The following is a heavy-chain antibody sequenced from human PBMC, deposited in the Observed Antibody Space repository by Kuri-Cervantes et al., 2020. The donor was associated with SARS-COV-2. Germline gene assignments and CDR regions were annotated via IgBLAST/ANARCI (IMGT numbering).Heavy chain of an antibody. CDR1: GCSISSRSYH. CDR2: ISYSGNT. D-gene: IGHD3-3*01. V-gene: IGHV4-39*01. J-gene: IGHJ6*02. Sequence: SETLSLTCTVSGCSISSRSYHWGWIRQPPGKGLEWIASISYSGNTYYNPSLKGRVTMSVDTSKNQFSLKLSSVTAADTAVYFCASLPYDFWIGYRMEGYYHRGMDVWGQGPTVTVSS. CDR3: ASLPYDFWIGYRMEGYYHRGMDV.